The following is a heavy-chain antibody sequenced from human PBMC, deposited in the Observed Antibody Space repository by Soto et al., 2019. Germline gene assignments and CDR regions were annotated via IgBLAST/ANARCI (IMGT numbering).Heavy chain of an antibody. Sequence: QVQLVESGGGVVQPGRSLRLSCAASGFTFSSYGMHWVRQAPGKGLEWVAVIWYDGSNKYYADSVKGRFTISRDNSKNTLYLLMDSLGAEDTAVYYCASPRLRYFDWADFDYWGQGTLVTVSS. CDR3: ASPRLRYFDWADFDY. CDR1: GFTFSSYG. V-gene: IGHV3-33*01. CDR2: IWYDGSNK. J-gene: IGHJ4*02. D-gene: IGHD3-9*01.